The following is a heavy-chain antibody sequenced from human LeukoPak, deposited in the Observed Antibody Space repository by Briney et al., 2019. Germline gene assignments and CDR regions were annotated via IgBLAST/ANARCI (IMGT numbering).Heavy chain of an antibody. J-gene: IGHJ5*02. CDR1: GYTFTSYA. CDR2: INAGNGNT. D-gene: IGHD1-1*01. CDR3: ARSMELKNWFDP. Sequence: ASVKVSCKASGYTFTSYAMHWVRQAPGQRLEWMGWINAGNGNTKYSQEFQGRVTITRDTSASTAYMELSSLRSEDMAVYYCARSMELKNWFDPWGQGTLVTVSS. V-gene: IGHV1-3*03.